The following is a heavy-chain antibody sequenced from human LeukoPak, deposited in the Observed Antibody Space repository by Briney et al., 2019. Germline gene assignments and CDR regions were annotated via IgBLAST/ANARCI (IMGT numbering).Heavy chain of an antibody. J-gene: IGHJ4*02. D-gene: IGHD3-9*01. CDR1: GYTFTSYD. Sequence: ASVKVSCKASGYTFTSYDINWVRQATGQGLEWMGWMNPNSGNTGYAQKFQGRVTMTRNTSISTAYMELSSLRSEDTAVYYCAKVGILTGYWMGYFDYWGQGTLVTVSS. CDR2: MNPNSGNT. CDR3: AKVGILTGYWMGYFDY. V-gene: IGHV1-8*01.